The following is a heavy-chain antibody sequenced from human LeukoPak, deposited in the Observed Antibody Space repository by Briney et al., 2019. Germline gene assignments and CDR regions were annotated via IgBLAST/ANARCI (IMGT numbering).Heavy chain of an antibody. J-gene: IGHJ6*03. Sequence: PSETLSLTCTVSGGSISSYYWSWIRQPPGKGLEWIGSIYYSGSTYYNPSLKSRVTISVDTSKNQFSLKLSSVTAADTAVYYCARVGCSSTSCYTSYCYYMDVWGKGTTVTVSS. CDR1: GGSISSYY. CDR3: ARVGCSSTSCYTSYCYYMDV. D-gene: IGHD2-2*02. CDR2: IYYSGST. V-gene: IGHV4-39*07.